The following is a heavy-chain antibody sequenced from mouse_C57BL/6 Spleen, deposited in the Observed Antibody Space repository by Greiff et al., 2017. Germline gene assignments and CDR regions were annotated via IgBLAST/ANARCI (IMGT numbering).Heavy chain of an antibody. Sequence: VQLQQPGTELVKPGASVKLSCKASGYSFTSYWMHWVKQSPGQGLEWIGNINPSNGGTNYNEKFKSKATLTVDKSTSTAYMQLSSLTSEDSAVYYCARSLRGYDGGFAYWGQGTLVTVSA. CDR1: GYSFTSYW. J-gene: IGHJ3*01. V-gene: IGHV1-53*01. D-gene: IGHD2-2*01. CDR3: ARSLRGYDGGFAY. CDR2: INPSNGGT.